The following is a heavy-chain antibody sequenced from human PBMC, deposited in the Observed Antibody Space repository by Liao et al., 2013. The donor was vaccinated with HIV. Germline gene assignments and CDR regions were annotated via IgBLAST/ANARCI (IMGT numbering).Heavy chain of an antibody. D-gene: IGHD3-10*01. CDR1: GGSISNYY. CDR2: IYTTGNT. V-gene: IGHV4-4*07. Sequence: QVQLQESGPGLVKPSETLSLTCSVSGGSISNYYWSWIRQPAGKGLEWIGRIYTTGNTDSNPSLKSRVTMSVDASKNQFSLNLSSVTAADTAVYYCARDSLYYGSGSYVTNFDFWGQGTLVTISS. CDR3: ARDSLYYGSGSYVTNFDF. J-gene: IGHJ4*02.